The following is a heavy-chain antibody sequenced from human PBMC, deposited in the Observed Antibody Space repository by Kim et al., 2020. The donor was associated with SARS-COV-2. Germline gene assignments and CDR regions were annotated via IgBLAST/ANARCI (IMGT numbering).Heavy chain of an antibody. CDR3: ARDQDDYVWGSYRYFDY. D-gene: IGHD3-16*02. CDR2: ISYDGSNK. V-gene: IGHV3-30*04. CDR1: GFTFSSYA. Sequence: GRSLRLSCAASGFTFSSYAMHWVRQAPGKGLEWVAVISYDGSNKYYADSVKGRFTISRDNSKNTLYLQMNSLRAEDTAVYYCARDQDDYVWGSYRYFDYWGQGTLVTVSS. J-gene: IGHJ4*02.